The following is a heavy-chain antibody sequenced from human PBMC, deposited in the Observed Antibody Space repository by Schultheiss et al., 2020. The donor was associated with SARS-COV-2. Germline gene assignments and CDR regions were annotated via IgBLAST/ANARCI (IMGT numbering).Heavy chain of an antibody. CDR1: GGSISSSNW. J-gene: IGHJ6*02. V-gene: IGHV4-39*01. Sequence: SETLSLTCAVSGGSISSSNWWSWVRQPPGKGLEWIGSIYYSGSTYYNPSLKSRVTISVDTSKNQFSLKLSSVTAADTAVYYCASRDYGEDYYYGMDVWGQGTTVTVSS. CDR2: IYYSGST. CDR3: ASRDYGEDYYYGMDV. D-gene: IGHD4-17*01.